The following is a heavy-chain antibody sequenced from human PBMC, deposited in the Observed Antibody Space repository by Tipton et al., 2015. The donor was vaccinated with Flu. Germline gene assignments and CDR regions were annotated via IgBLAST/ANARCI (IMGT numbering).Heavy chain of an antibody. CDR1: GGSISGSNYY. Sequence: TLSLTCTVSGGSISGSNYYWTWIRQPAGKGLEWIGRIYSSGSANYNPSLKSRVTISVDTSKNQFSLRLNSVTAADAAIYYCATWLSTGWKGYDGFDIRGQGTRVAISS. V-gene: IGHV4-61*02. CDR2: IYSSGSA. CDR3: ATWLSTGWKGYDGFDI. J-gene: IGHJ3*02. D-gene: IGHD6-19*01.